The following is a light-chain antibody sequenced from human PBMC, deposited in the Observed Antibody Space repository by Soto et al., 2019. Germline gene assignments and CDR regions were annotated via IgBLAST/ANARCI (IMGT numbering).Light chain of an antibody. V-gene: IGKV1-39*01. J-gene: IGKJ1*01. CDR1: QSISNN. Sequence: DFQMTQSPSSLSASVGDRVTITCRASQSISNNLNWYQQKPGKAPKLLIYGASSLQSGVPSRFGGSGSGRDFTLTISGLQTEDFATYYCQQCYSSPRTFGQGTNVEIK. CDR3: QQCYSSPRT. CDR2: GAS.